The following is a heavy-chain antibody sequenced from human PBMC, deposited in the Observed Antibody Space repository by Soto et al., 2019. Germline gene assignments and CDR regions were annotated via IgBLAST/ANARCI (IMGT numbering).Heavy chain of an antibody. J-gene: IGHJ6*03. CDR1: GGSISSSSYY. CDR3: ASSPAKGSMVRGVIIELGGSGYMDV. V-gene: IGHV4-39*01. D-gene: IGHD3-10*01. CDR2: IYYSGST. Sequence: QLQLQESGPGLVKPSETLSLTCTVSGGSISSSSYYWGWIRQPPGKGLEWIGSIYYSGSTYYNPSLKSRVTISGDTSKNQCSLKLSSVTAADTAVYYCASSPAKGSMVRGVIIELGGSGYMDVWGKGTTVTVSS.